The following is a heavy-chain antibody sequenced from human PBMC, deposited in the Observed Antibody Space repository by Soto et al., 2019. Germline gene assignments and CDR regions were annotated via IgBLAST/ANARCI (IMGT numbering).Heavy chain of an antibody. J-gene: IGHJ5*02. CDR2: IYYSGST. Sequence: PSETLSLTCTVSGGSISSYYWGWIRQPPGKGLEWIGSIYYSGSTYYNPSLKSRVTISVDTSKNQFSLKLSSVTAADTAVYYCARRMVRGVIIENNWFDPWGQGTLVTVSS. CDR1: GGSISSYY. D-gene: IGHD3-10*01. V-gene: IGHV4-39*01. CDR3: ARRMVRGVIIENNWFDP.